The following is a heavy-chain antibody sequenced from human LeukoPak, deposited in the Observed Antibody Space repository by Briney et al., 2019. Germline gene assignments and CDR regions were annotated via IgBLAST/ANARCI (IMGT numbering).Heavy chain of an antibody. CDR3: VTGPFRETIFGVVIIPGALDP. CDR2: FDPEDGET. Sequence: ASVKVSCKVSGYTLTELSMHWVRQAPGKGLEWMGGFDPEDGETIYAQKFQGRVTMTEDTFTDTAYMELSSLRSEDTAVYYCVTGPFRETIFGVVIIPGALDPWGQGTLVTVSS. CDR1: GYTLTELS. J-gene: IGHJ5*02. V-gene: IGHV1-24*01. D-gene: IGHD3-3*01.